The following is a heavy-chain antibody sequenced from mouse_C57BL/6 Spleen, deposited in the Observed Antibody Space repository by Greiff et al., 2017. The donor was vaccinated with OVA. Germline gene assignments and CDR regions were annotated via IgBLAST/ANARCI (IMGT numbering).Heavy chain of an antibody. CDR2: IDPSDSYT. D-gene: IGHD1-1*02. V-gene: IGHV1-50*01. Sequence: VQLQQPGAELVKPGASVKLSCKASGYTFTSYWMQWVKQRPGQGLEWIGEIDPSDSYTNYNQKFKGKATLTVDTSSSTAYMQLSSLTSEDSAVYCCAGGSYAMDDWGQGTSVTVSS. CDR1: GYTFTSYW. CDR3: AGGSYAMDD. J-gene: IGHJ4*01.